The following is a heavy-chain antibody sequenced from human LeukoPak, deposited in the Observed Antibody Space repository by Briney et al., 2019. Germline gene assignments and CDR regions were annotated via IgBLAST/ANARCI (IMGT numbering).Heavy chain of an antibody. CDR2: QSSDGSDK. V-gene: IGHV3-30*15. D-gene: IGHD6-6*01. J-gene: IGHJ3*01. CDR1: GFTFASYA. CDR3: ARVLTTKQLLFDAFDV. Sequence: PGGSLRLSCAASGFTFASYAMHWVRLAPGKGLEWVAVQSSDGSDKFYAASVRGRFTISRDNSKHTLFLQMSSLRAEDTAVYYCARVLTTKQLLFDAFDVWGQGIMVTVSS.